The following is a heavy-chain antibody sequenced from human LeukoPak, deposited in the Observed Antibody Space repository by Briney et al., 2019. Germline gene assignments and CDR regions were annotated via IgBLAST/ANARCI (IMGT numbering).Heavy chain of an antibody. Sequence: SETLSLTCTVSGGSISSSSYYWGWIRQPPGKGLKWIGSIYYSGSTYYNASLKSRVTISVDTSKNQLSLKLSSVTAADTAVYYCARLSAARPLDWGQGTLVTVSS. CDR3: ARLSAARPLD. CDR2: IYYSGST. CDR1: GGSISSSSYY. D-gene: IGHD6-6*01. V-gene: IGHV4-39*01. J-gene: IGHJ4*02.